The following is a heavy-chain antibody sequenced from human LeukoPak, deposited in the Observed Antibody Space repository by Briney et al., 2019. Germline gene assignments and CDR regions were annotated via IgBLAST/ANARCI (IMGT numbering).Heavy chain of an antibody. CDR2: IRYDGSNK. J-gene: IGHJ1*01. D-gene: IGHD6-19*01. CDR3: AKELAVAGALDH. CDR1: GFTFSSYG. Sequence: GGSLRLSCAASGFTFSSYGMHWVRQAPGKGLEWVAFIRYDGSNKYYADPVKGRFTISRDNSKNTLYLQMNSLRAEDTAVYYCAKELAVAGALDHWGQGTLVTVSS. V-gene: IGHV3-30*02.